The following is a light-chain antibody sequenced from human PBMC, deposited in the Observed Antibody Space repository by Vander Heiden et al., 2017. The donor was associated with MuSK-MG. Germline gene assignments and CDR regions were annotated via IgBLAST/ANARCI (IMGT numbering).Light chain of an antibody. CDR2: DAS. V-gene: IGKV1-5*01. CDR1: QYIKKW. CDR3: QHYNSYSLLT. J-gene: IGKJ4*01. Sequence: DIQMTQSPSTLSASVGDRVTITCRASQYIKKWVAWYQQKPGKAPKLLIYDASNLDSGVPSRFNGSGSGTEFTLTISDLQPDDFASDYCQHYNSYSLLTFGGGTKVEIK.